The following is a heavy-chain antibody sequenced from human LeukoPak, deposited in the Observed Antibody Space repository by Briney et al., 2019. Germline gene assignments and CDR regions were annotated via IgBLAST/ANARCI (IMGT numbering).Heavy chain of an antibody. Sequence: SETLSLTCIVSGGSIINYSLSWLRQPPGKGLEWIGSISYTGSTNYNPSLKSRVTISVDTSKNQFSLKLSSVTAADTAVYYCARDRCGELNYMDVWGKGTTVTVSS. J-gene: IGHJ6*03. CDR3: ARDRCGELNYMDV. CDR1: GGSIINYS. D-gene: IGHD3-10*01. V-gene: IGHV4-59*12. CDR2: ISYTGST.